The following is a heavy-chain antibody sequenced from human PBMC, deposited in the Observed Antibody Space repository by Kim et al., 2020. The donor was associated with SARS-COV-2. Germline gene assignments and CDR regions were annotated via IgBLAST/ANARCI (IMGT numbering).Heavy chain of an antibody. J-gene: IGHJ4*02. D-gene: IGHD6-19*01. V-gene: IGHV3-23*01. CDR2: ISGNGGST. CDR3: ANGAGAPLFFDY. CDR1: GFTFSSYA. Sequence: GGSLRLSCAASGFTFSSYAMSWVRQAPGKGLEWVSSISGNGGSTYYSDSVKGRFTISRDNSKNTLFLQMNNLRAEDTAVYYCANGAGAPLFFDYWVQGTL.